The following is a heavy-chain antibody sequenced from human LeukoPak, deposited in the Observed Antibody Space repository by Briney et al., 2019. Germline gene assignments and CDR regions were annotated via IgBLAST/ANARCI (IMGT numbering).Heavy chain of an antibody. D-gene: IGHD6-13*01. CDR2: IIPIFGTA. Sequence: SVKVSCKASGGTFSSYAISWVRQAPGQGLEWMGGIIPIFGTANYAQRFQGRVTITTGESTSTAYMELSSLRSEDTAVYYCARGGIAALNWFDPWGQGTLVTVSS. CDR1: GGTFSSYA. CDR3: ARGGIAALNWFDP. V-gene: IGHV1-69*05. J-gene: IGHJ5*02.